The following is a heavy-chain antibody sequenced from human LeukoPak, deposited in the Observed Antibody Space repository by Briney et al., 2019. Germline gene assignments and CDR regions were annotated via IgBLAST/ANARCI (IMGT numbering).Heavy chain of an antibody. J-gene: IGHJ4*02. V-gene: IGHV1-18*01. CDR2: ISAFNGNT. CDR1: GYTFTRYG. Sequence: ASVRVSCKASGYTFTRYGISWVRQAPGQGLQWLGWISAFNGNTNYAQKFRDRVTMSTDTSTGTAYLDVRSLTSDDTAVYYCARDHSNWNYAPDFWGQGTLVIVSS. D-gene: IGHD1-7*01. CDR3: ARDHSNWNYAPDF.